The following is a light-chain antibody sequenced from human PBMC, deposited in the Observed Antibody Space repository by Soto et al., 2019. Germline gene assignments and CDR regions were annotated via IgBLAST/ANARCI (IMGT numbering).Light chain of an antibody. CDR1: QSVSSSY. Sequence: EIVLTQSPGTLSLSPGERATLSCRASQSVSSSYLAWYQQKPGQAPRLLIYGASSRATGIPDRFSGSGSGTDFTLTISRLEPEDFAVYFCQHYGNSPPFTFGQGTNVEIK. CDR3: QHYGNSPPFT. V-gene: IGKV3-20*01. J-gene: IGKJ2*01. CDR2: GAS.